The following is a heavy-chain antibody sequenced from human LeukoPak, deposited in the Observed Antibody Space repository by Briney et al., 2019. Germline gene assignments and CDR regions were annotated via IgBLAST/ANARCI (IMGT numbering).Heavy chain of an antibody. J-gene: IGHJ4*02. V-gene: IGHV3-33*01. Sequence: PGGSPRLSCAASGFTFSSHGMNWVRQAPGKGLEWVAVIWYDGSNKYYADSVKGRFTISRDNSKNTLYLQMNSLRDEDTAMYYCARWGDGKRFDYWGQGTLVTVSS. CDR1: GFTFSSHG. CDR3: ARWGDGKRFDY. D-gene: IGHD2-21*02. CDR2: IWYDGSNK.